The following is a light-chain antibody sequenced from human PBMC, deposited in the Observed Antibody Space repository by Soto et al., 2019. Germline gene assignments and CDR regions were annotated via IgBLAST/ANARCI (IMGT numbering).Light chain of an antibody. J-gene: IGKJ4*01. CDR2: DAS. V-gene: IGKV3-11*01. CDR3: QHRNRWPLA. CDR1: QSVDTY. Sequence: EIVLTQSPATLSLSPGERATLSCRASQSVDTYLAWYQHRPGQAPRLLIYDASNRAAGISDRLSGSGFGTDLNLTISRLEPEDFAVYYCQHRNRWPLACGGGTKVDIK.